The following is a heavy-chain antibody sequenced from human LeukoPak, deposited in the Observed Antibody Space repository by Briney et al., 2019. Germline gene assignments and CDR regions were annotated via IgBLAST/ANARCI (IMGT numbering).Heavy chain of an antibody. CDR1: GFTVSSNY. D-gene: IGHD3-10*01. J-gene: IGHJ4*02. CDR3: ASGYPFMVRGGGFDY. CDR2: IYSGGST. V-gene: IGHV3-53*01. Sequence: GGSLRLSCAASGFTVSSNYMSWVRQAPGKGLEWVSVIYSGGSTYYADSVKGRFTISRDNSKNTLYLQMNSLRAEDTAVYYCASGYPFMVRGGGFDYWGQGTLVTVSS.